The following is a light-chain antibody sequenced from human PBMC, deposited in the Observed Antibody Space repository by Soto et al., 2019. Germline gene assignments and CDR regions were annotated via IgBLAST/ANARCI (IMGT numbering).Light chain of an antibody. CDR1: QSVRSDY. V-gene: IGKV3-20*01. Sequence: PGDRATLSCRASQSVRSDYFAWYQQKPGQAPRVIIFGVSTRATAIPDRFSGSGSGTDFTLTISRLEPEDFALYYCQQYGNSPLTFGGGTKLDVK. CDR3: QQYGNSPLT. CDR2: GVS. J-gene: IGKJ4*01.